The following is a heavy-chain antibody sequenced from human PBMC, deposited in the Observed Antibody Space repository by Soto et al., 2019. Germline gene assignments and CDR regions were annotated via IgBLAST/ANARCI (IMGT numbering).Heavy chain of an antibody. CDR3: ARGLGPPSVGYYYYYGMDV. D-gene: IGHD1-26*01. J-gene: IGHJ6*02. CDR1: GYTFTSYY. Sequence: ASVKVSCKASGYTFTSYYMHWVRQAPGQGLEWMGIINPSGGSTSYAQKFQGRVTMTRDTSTSTAYMELSSLRSEDTAVYYCARGLGPPSVGYYYYYGMDVWGQGTTVTVSS. V-gene: IGHV1-46*01. CDR2: INPSGGST.